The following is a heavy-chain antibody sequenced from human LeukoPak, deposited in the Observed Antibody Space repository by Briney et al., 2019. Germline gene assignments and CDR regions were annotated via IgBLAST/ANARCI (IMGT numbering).Heavy chain of an antibody. CDR3: AKGVVTMVRGVREYGMDV. CDR1: GFTFYDYA. J-gene: IGHJ6*02. Sequence: PGRSLRLSCAASGFTFYDYAMHWVRHAPGKGLEWVSGISWNSGSIGYADSVKGRFTISRDNAKNSLYLQMNSLRAEDTALYYCAKGVVTMVRGVREYGMDVWGQGTTVTVSS. D-gene: IGHD3-10*01. CDR2: ISWNSGSI. V-gene: IGHV3-9*01.